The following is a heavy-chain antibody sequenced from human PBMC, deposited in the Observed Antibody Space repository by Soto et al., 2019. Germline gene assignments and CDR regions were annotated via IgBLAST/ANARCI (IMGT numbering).Heavy chain of an antibody. Sequence: PGGSLRLSCAASGFTFSSYWMHWVRQAPGKGLVWVSRINSDGSSTSYADSVKGRFTISRDNAKNTLYLQMNSLRAEDTAVYYCARVYSSKPQHYYYYYMDVWGKGTTVTVSS. D-gene: IGHD6-13*01. CDR1: GFTFSSYW. J-gene: IGHJ6*03. V-gene: IGHV3-74*01. CDR3: ARVYSSKPQHYYYYYMDV. CDR2: INSDGSST.